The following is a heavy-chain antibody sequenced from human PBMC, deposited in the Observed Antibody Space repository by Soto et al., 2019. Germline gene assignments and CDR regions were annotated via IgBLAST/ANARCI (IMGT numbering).Heavy chain of an antibody. V-gene: IGHV1-18*04. Sequence: QIQLVQSGAEVKRPGASVKLSCKASGYTFTTFGFNWVRQAPGQGLEWMGWISPYNGDTNYAQNFQGRVTLTTDTSTSTAYMELRSLTSDDTPVYYCARTPRAQMIVLEAATRFDYWGQGTLVTVSS. CDR1: GYTFTTFG. CDR3: ARTPRAQMIVLEAATRFDY. J-gene: IGHJ4*02. D-gene: IGHD2-15*01. CDR2: ISPYNGDT.